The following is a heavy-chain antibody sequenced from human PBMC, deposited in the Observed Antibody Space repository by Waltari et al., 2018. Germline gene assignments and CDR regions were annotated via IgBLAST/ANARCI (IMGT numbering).Heavy chain of an antibody. D-gene: IGHD3-22*01. V-gene: IGHV1-46*01. CDR3: ARAQTYYYDSSGYYLGLGY. CDR2: INPSGGST. J-gene: IGHJ4*02. Sequence: QVQLVQSGAEVKKPGASVKVSCKASGYTFTSYYMHWVRQAPGHGLEWMGIINPSGGSTSYAQKFQGRVTMTRDTSTSTVYMELSSLRSEDTAVYYCARAQTYYYDSSGYYLGLGYWGQGTLVTVSS. CDR1: GYTFTSYY.